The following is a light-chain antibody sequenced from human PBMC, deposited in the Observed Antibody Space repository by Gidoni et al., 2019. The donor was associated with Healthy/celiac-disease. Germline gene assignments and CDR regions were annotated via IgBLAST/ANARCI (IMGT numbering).Light chain of an antibody. CDR2: GAS. J-gene: IGKJ1*01. V-gene: IGKV3-20*01. CDR3: QQYGSSSGA. Sequence: DSVLTQSPGPLSLSPGERATLSCRASQAVGNSYLACYVQKPAQAPRLLIYGASNRSTGTPDRFSGSGSGTDFTLTISGLGPEDFATYYCQQYGSSSGAFGQGTKVEIK. CDR1: QAVGNSY.